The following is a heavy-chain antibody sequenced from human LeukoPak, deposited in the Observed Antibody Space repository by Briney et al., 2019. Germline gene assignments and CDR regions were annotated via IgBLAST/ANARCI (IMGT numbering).Heavy chain of an antibody. V-gene: IGHV3-23*01. D-gene: IGHD1-26*01. CDR2: ISGSGGST. CDR1: GFTFSSYA. CDR3: AKDPNSASYYFYFGY. Sequence: GGSLRLSCAASGFTFSSYAMSWVRQAPGEGLEWVSAISGSGGSTCYADSVKGRFTISRDNSKNTLYLQMNSLRAEGTAVYYCAKDPNSASYYFYFGYWGQGTLVTVSS. J-gene: IGHJ4*02.